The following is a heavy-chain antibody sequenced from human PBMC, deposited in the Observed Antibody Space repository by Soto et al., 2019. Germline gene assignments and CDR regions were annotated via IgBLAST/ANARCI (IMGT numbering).Heavy chain of an antibody. J-gene: IGHJ3*02. CDR2: ISAYNGNT. CDR1: SYTFSNYG. CDR3: ARDLESAFDI. Sequence: ASVKVSCKASSYTFSNYGLSWVRQAPGQGLEWMGWISAYNGNTNYAQKLQGRVTMTTDTSTSTAYMELRSLRSDDTAVYYCARDLESAFDIWGQGTMVTVSS. D-gene: IGHD1-1*01. V-gene: IGHV1-18*01.